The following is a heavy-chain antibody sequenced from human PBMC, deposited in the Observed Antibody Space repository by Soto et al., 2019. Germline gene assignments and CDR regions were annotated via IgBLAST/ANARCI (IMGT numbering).Heavy chain of an antibody. V-gene: IGHV3-30*18. J-gene: IGHJ4*02. CDR3: AKDRGGDCPDNSCYFGADY. Sequence: VQLVESGGTVVQPGGSLRLSCVGSGFTFSSYGMHWVRQAPGKGLECVAVISDTGSSHYYAASVEGRFTISRENSKNTLSLHMDRVRVEDTAVYYCAKDRGGDCPDNSCYFGADYWGQGTPVTVSS. CDR2: ISDTGSSH. D-gene: IGHD2-2*01. CDR1: GFTFSSYG.